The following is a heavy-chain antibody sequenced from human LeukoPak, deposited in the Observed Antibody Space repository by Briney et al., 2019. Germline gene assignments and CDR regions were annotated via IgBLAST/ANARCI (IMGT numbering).Heavy chain of an antibody. CDR3: ARASSGPIDAFDI. D-gene: IGHD3-22*01. CDR2: ISSSSSYI. Sequence: PGGSLRLSCAASGFTFSSYSMNWVRQAPGKGLEWVSSISSSSSYIYYADSVKGRFTISRDNAKNSLYLQMNSLRADDTAVYYCARASSGPIDAFDIWGQGTMVTVSS. CDR1: GFTFSSYS. V-gene: IGHV3-21*01. J-gene: IGHJ3*02.